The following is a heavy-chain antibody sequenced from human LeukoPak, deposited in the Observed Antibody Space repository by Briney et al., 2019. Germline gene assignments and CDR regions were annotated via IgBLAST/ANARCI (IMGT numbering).Heavy chain of an antibody. CDR1: GGTFSSYA. Sequence: SVKVSCKASGGTFSSYAMSWVRQAPGQGLEWMGRIIPILGIANYAQKFQGRVTITTDESTSTAYMELSSLRSEDTAVYYCARDSSSWGVGFDPWGQGTLVTVSS. CDR2: IIPILGIA. D-gene: IGHD6-13*01. CDR3: ARDSSSWGVGFDP. J-gene: IGHJ5*02. V-gene: IGHV1-69*04.